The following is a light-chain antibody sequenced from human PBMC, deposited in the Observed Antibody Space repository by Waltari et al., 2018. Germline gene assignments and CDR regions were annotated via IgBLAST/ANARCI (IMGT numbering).Light chain of an antibody. CDR1: ETVNSD. V-gene: IGKV1-39*01. CDR3: QQYNNWPYT. Sequence: EIQMTQSPSSLSASIGDRVIITCRASETVNSDLNWFQQKAGKAPSLLIYGATTLESGVPSRFSGSGSGTEFTLTISSLQPEDFATYICQQYNNWPYTFGKGTKLEIK. J-gene: IGKJ2*01. CDR2: GAT.